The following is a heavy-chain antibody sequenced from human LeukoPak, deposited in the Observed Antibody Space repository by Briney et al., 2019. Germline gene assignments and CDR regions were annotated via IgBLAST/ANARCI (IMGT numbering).Heavy chain of an antibody. CDR2: IYTSGST. CDR3: ARQIAAAGDNWFDP. J-gene: IGHJ5*02. Sequence: PSETLSLTCIVSGGSVSSGSYYWSWIRQPAGKGLEWIGRIYTSGSTNYNPSLKSRVTISVDTSKNQFSLKLSSVTAADTAVYYCARQIAAAGDNWFDPWGQGTLVTVSS. V-gene: IGHV4-61*02. D-gene: IGHD6-13*01. CDR1: GGSVSSGSYY.